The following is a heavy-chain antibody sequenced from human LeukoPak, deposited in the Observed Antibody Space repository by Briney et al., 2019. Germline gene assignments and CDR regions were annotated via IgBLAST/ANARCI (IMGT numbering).Heavy chain of an antibody. V-gene: IGHV4-59*02. J-gene: IGHJ6*02. D-gene: IGHD6-19*01. Sequence: SEILSLTCSVSGGSVTSDYWSWVRQSPGKGLEWIGYIYYRGSTNYNPSLKSRATISVDTSKNQISLKLRSVTAAGTAVYYCARDDYSSGWSESGKFPYYQYNGMDVSGQGTTVIVSS. CDR3: ARDDYSSGWSESGKFPYYQYNGMDV. CDR1: GGSVTSDY. CDR2: IYYRGST.